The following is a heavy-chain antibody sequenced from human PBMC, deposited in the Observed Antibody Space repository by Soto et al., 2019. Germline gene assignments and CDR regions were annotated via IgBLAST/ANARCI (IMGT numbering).Heavy chain of an antibody. CDR2: IYYSGST. V-gene: IGHV4-59*01. CDR1: GGPISSYY. J-gene: IGHJ6*02. Sequence: SETLSLTCTFSGGPISSYYWSWMRQPPGKGLEWIGYIYYSGSTNYNPSLKSRVTISVDTSKNQFSLKLSSVTAADTAVYYCARGGAIDPRLYGMDVWGQGTTVS. CDR3: ARGGAIDPRLYGMDV. D-gene: IGHD3-16*02.